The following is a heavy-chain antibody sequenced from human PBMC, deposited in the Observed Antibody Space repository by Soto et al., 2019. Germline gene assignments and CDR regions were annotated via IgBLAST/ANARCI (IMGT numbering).Heavy chain of an antibody. Sequence: QVQLQESGPGLVKPSQTLSLTCTVSGASISSGVYYWSWIRQHPGKGLEWIGYISSSGNTYYNPSLKSRVTISVDTSKNEFSLKLNSVTAADTAVYYCARGVLFWGQGTLVTVSS. J-gene: IGHJ4*02. D-gene: IGHD1-1*01. CDR3: ARGVLF. CDR2: ISSSGNT. CDR1: GASISSGVYY. V-gene: IGHV4-31*03.